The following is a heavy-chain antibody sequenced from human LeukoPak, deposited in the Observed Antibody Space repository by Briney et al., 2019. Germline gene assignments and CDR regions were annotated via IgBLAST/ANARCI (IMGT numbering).Heavy chain of an antibody. CDR2: ISGSGGST. D-gene: IGHD6-19*01. CDR3: AKDLLGSSGAKDY. V-gene: IGHV3-23*01. Sequence: GGSLRLSCAASGFTVSSNYMSWVRQAPGKGLEWVSAISGSGGSTYYADSVKGRFTISRDNSKNTLYLQMNSLRAEDTAVYYCAKDLLGSSGAKDYWGQGTLVTVSS. CDR1: GFTVSSNY. J-gene: IGHJ4*02.